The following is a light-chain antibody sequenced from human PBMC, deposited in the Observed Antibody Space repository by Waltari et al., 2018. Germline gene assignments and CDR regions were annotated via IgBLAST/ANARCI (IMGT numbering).Light chain of an antibody. J-gene: IGKJ4*01. V-gene: IGKV3-15*01. CDR3: QQYNNWPLT. CDR1: QSVGSN. Sequence: EIVMTQSPATLSMSPGERAILSCRASQSVGSNLAWYHQKPGQAPRLLIYGASTRATGIPARFSGSGSGTEFTLTISGLQSEDFAVYHCQQYNNWPLTFGGGTKVEIK. CDR2: GAS.